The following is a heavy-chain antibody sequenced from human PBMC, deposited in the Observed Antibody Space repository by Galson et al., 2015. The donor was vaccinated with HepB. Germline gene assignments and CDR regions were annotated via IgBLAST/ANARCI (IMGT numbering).Heavy chain of an antibody. CDR2: IWYDGSNK. CDR3: ARPHERVGPSPSDY. CDR1: GFTFSSYG. D-gene: IGHD1-1*01. Sequence: SLRLSCAASGFTFSSYGMHWVRQAPGKGLEWVAVIWYDGSNKYYADSVKGRLTISRDNSKNTLYLQMNSLRAEDTAVYYCARPHERVGPSPSDYWGQGTLVTVSS. V-gene: IGHV3-33*08. J-gene: IGHJ4*02.